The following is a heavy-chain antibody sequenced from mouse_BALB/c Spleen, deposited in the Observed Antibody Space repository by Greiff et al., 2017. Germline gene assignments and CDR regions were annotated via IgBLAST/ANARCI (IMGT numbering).Heavy chain of an antibody. V-gene: IGHV4-1*02. CDR2: INPDSSTI. Sequence: EVKLVESGGGLVQPGGSLKLSCAASGFDFSRYWMSWVRQAPGKGLEWIGEINPDSSTINYTPSLKDKFIISRDNAKNTLYLQMSKVRSEDTALYYCARRQDGYYPYWYFDVWGAGTTVTVSS. CDR3: ARRQDGYYPYWYFDV. J-gene: IGHJ1*01. CDR1: GFDFSRYW. D-gene: IGHD2-3*01.